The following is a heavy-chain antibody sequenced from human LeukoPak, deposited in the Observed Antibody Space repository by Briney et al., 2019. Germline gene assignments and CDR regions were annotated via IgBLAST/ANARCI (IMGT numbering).Heavy chain of an antibody. Sequence: SETLSLTCAVYGGSFSGYYWSWIRQPPGKGLEWIGEINHSGSTNYNPSLKSRVTISVDTSKNQFSLKLSSVTAADTAVYYCARGIYDSSGYYPEFDYWGRGTLVTVSS. CDR2: INHSGST. CDR1: GGSFSGYY. CDR3: ARGIYDSSGYYPEFDY. D-gene: IGHD3-22*01. V-gene: IGHV4-34*01. J-gene: IGHJ4*02.